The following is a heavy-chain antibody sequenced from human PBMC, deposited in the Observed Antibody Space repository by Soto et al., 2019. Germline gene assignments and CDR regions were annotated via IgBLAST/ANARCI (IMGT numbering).Heavy chain of an antibody. CDR2: VYPGDSES. CDR3: ARHDFYGSTGYYPDY. CDR1: GYRFSSYL. V-gene: IGHV5-51*01. D-gene: IGHD3-22*01. Sequence: GESLKISFKGSGYRFSSYLICWVRQMPVKGLEWMGIVYPGDSESRYSPSFQGQVTISADRSISTAYLQWSSLRASDTAMYYCARHDFYGSTGYYPDYCGQVTLVTVCS. J-gene: IGHJ4*02.